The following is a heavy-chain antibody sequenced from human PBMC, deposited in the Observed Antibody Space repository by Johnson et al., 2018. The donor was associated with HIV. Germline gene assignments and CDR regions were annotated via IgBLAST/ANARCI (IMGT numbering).Heavy chain of an antibody. CDR3: AKDQYGSSYDI. Sequence: QVQLVESGGGVVQPGTSLRLSCAASGFTFSRCGMHWVRQAPGKGLEWAAVISNDGSAKYYAYSVKGRFTISRDNSKNTLYLQMNSLRAEDTAVYYCAKDQYGSSYDIWGQGTMVTVSS. J-gene: IGHJ3*02. V-gene: IGHV3-30*18. D-gene: IGHD2-15*01. CDR2: ISNDGSAK. CDR1: GFTFSRCG.